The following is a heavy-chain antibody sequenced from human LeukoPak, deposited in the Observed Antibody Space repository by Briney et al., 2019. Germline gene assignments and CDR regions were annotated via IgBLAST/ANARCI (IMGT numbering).Heavy chain of an antibody. J-gene: IGHJ4*02. V-gene: IGHV3-74*03. CDR2: ISTDGSST. Sequence: PGGSLRLSCAASGFTFSNYWMHWVRQALGKGLVWVSRISTDGSSTTYADSVKGRFTISRDNAKNTLYLEMNSLRAEDTAVYYCARDRYCTTTRCSDYWGQGTLVTVSS. CDR1: GFTFSNYW. D-gene: IGHD2-2*01. CDR3: ARDRYCTTTRCSDY.